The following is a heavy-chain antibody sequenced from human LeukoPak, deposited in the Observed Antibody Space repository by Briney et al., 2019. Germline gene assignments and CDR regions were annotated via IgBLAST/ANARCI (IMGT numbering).Heavy chain of an antibody. V-gene: IGHV3-23*01. CDR3: ARVLPYDYIDRFDR. Sequence: PGGSLRLSCAASGFTFSNYAMSWVRQAPGKGLEWVSIITGYSESTYYADSVKGRFTISRDNAKNSLYLQMNSLRAEDTAVYYCARVLPYDYIDRFDRWGQGTLVTVSS. D-gene: IGHD4-11*01. CDR2: ITGYSEST. J-gene: IGHJ5*02. CDR1: GFTFSNYA.